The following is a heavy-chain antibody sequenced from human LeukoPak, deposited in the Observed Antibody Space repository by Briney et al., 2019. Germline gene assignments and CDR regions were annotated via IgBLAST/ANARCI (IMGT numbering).Heavy chain of an antibody. Sequence: GGSLRLACASSGFTVSSNYMSWVRQAPGKGLEWVSVIYSGGSTYYADSVKGRFTISRDNSKNTLYLQMNSLRAEDTAVYYCASGSGSYRTPYYYMNVPVTATTVTVSS. J-gene: IGHJ6*03. CDR3: ASGSGSYRTPYYYMNV. CDR2: IYSGGST. D-gene: IGHD3-10*01. CDR1: GFTVSSNY. V-gene: IGHV3-53*01.